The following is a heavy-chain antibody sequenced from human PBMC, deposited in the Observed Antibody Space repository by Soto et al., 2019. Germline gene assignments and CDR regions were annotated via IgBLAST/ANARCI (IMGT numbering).Heavy chain of an antibody. D-gene: IGHD7-27*01. CDR1: GYRFTSYG. CDR3: ARLFNWGDMRGDYFHYMDD. Sequence: QVQLVQSGAEVKKPGASVKVSCKASGYRFTSYGISWVRQAPGQGLEWMGWVGAYNGNPNYSPEFQDRVTATTDTSTATAYLELRGLRGDDTAVYYGARLFNWGDMRGDYFHYMDDWGTGTAVTVSS. V-gene: IGHV1-18*01. J-gene: IGHJ6*03. CDR2: VGAYNGNP.